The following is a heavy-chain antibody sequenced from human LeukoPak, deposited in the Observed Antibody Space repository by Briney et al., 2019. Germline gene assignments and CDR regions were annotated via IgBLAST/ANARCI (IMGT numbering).Heavy chain of an antibody. CDR1: GFTFSSYG. V-gene: IGHV3-30*18. Sequence: PGRSLRLSCAASGFTFSSYGMHWVRQAPGKGLEWVAVISYDGSNKYYADSVKGRFTISRDNSKNTLSLQMNSLRADDTAVYYCAKGGHFSWFDPWGQGTLVTVSS. CDR3: AKGGHFSWFDP. D-gene: IGHD1-26*01. J-gene: IGHJ5*02. CDR2: ISYDGSNK.